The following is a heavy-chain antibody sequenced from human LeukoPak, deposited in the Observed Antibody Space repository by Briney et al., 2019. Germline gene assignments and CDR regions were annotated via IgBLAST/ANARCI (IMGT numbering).Heavy chain of an antibody. V-gene: IGHV3-33*05. CDR1: GFIFSSDD. CDR3: ARESEGGTGTSCPDY. Sequence: GGSLRLSCAASGFIFSSDDMHWVRQAPGKGLEWVAGIQSNGRNKYYVDSVKGRSAISRDNSKSTLYLQVYSLRVEDAALYYCARESEGGTGTSCPDYWGQGTLVTVSS. J-gene: IGHJ4*02. CDR2: IQSNGRNK. D-gene: IGHD2-2*01.